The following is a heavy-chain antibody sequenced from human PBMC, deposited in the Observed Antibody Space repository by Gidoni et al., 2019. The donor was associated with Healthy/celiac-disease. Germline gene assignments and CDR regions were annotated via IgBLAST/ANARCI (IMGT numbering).Heavy chain of an antibody. V-gene: IGHV4-39*01. Sequence: QLQLQESGPGLVKPSETLSLTCTVSGGSISSSSYYWGWIRQPPGKGLEWIGSIYYSGSTYYNPSLKSRVTISVDTSKNQFSLKLSSVTAADTAVYYCARLSLIDWLCYWGQGTLVTVSS. CDR2: IYYSGST. D-gene: IGHD3-9*01. CDR3: ARLSLIDWLCY. J-gene: IGHJ4*02. CDR1: GGSISSSSYY.